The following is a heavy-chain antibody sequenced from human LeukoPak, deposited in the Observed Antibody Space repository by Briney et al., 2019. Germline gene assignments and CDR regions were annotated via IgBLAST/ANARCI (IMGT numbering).Heavy chain of an antibody. Sequence: GASVKVSCKASGYTFTSYDINWVRQATGQGLEWMGWMNPNSGNTNYAQKLQGRVTMTTDTSTSTAYMELRSLRSDDLHYGDAQNYWGQGTLVTVSS. CDR2: MNPNSGNT. D-gene: IGHD4-17*01. J-gene: IGHJ4*02. CDR1: GYTFTSYD. V-gene: IGHV1-18*01. CDR3: QNY.